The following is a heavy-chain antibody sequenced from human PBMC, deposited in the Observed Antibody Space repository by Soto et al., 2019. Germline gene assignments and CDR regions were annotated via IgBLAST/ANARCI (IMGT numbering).Heavy chain of an antibody. CDR2: INPSGGST. J-gene: IGHJ6*02. Sequence: ASVKVSCKASGYTFTSYYMHWVRRAPGQGLEWMGIINPSGGSTSYAQKFQGRVTMTRDTSTSTVYMELSSLRSEDTAVYYCARDPGDYSSSSGRYDYYYGMDVWGQGTTVTVSS. CDR1: GYTFTSYY. CDR3: ARDPGDYSSSSGRYDYYYGMDV. V-gene: IGHV1-46*01. D-gene: IGHD6-6*01.